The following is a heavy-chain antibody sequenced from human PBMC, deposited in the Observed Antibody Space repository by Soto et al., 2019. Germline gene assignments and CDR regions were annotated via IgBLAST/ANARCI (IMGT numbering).Heavy chain of an antibody. Sequence: GGSLRLSCAASGFTFSIYWMTWVRQAPGKGLEWVANIKQDGNKKYYVDSVKGRFTISRDNAKNSLYLQMNSLRAEDTAVYYCATGSYWGQGTLVTVSS. CDR2: IKQDGNKK. J-gene: IGHJ4*02. V-gene: IGHV3-7*01. CDR1: GFTFSIYW. CDR3: ATGSY.